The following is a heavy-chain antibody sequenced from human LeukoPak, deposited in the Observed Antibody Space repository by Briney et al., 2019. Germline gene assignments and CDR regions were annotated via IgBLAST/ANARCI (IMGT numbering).Heavy chain of an antibody. J-gene: IGHJ4*02. Sequence: GGSLRLSCEASGFTFTNYAMSWVRQAPGKGLEWVSSVSGSGDVTYYAASVKGRFTISRDNAKNSLYLQMNSLRAEDTAVYYCARIDGYEYHFFDYWGQGTLVTVSS. D-gene: IGHD5-12*01. V-gene: IGHV3-23*01. CDR3: ARIDGYEYHFFDY. CDR1: GFTFTNYA. CDR2: VSGSGDVT.